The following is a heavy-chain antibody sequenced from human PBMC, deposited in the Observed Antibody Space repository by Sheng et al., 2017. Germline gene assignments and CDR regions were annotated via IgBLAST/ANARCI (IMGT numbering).Heavy chain of an antibody. V-gene: IGHV1-69*01. J-gene: IGHJ4*02. CDR3: AAQNSKRAFNWNDLKRFDY. Sequence: QVQLVQSGAEVKKPGSSVKVSCKASGGTFSSYAISWVRQAPGQGLEWMGGIIPIFGTANYAQKFQGRVTITADESTSTAYMELSSLRSEDTAVYYCAAQNSKRAFNWNDLKRFDYWGQGTLVTVSS. D-gene: IGHD1-20*01. CDR2: IIPIFGTA. CDR1: GGTFSSYA.